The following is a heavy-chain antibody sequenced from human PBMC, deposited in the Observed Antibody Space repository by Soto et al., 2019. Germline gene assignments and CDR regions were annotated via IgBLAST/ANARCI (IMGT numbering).Heavy chain of an antibody. D-gene: IGHD5-18*01. CDR3: ARQGRGNTARDYYYYGMDV. CDR2: IYYSGST. Sequence: PSDTLSLTCTVSGGSISSSSYYWGWIRQPPGKGLEWIGSIYYSGSTYYNPSLKSRVTISVDTSKNQFSLKLSSVTAADTAVYYCARQGRGNTARDYYYYGMDVWGQGTTVTVSS. CDR1: GGSISSSSYY. J-gene: IGHJ6*02. V-gene: IGHV4-39*01.